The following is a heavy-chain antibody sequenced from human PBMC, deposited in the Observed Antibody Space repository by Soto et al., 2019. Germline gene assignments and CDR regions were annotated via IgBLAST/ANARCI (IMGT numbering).Heavy chain of an antibody. D-gene: IGHD2-15*01. CDR2: ISYEGSHT. CDR1: GFIFSSYG. Sequence: QVQLVESGGGVVQPGRSMRLSCAASGFIFSSYGMHWVRQAPGKGLEWVAVISYEGSHTYYADSVKGRFTITRDNSKNTLDLQMNSLRPEDTAVSYCAKEVHCGGGSCSWSEGFYYWGPGTLLTVSS. CDR3: AKEVHCGGGSCSWSEGFYY. V-gene: IGHV3-30*18. J-gene: IGHJ4*02.